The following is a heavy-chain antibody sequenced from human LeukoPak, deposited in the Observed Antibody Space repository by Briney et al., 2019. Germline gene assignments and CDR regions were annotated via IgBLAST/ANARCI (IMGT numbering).Heavy chain of an antibody. CDR1: GGSISSSSYY. CDR2: IYYSGST. D-gene: IGHD6-19*01. J-gene: IGHJ6*03. Sequence: PSETLSLTCTDSGGSISSSSYYWGWIRQPPGKGLEWIGSIYYSGSTYYNPSLKSGVTISVDTSKNQFSLKLSSVTAADTAVYYCARGGQSYSSGWYYYYYMDVWGKGTTVTVSS. V-gene: IGHV4-39*01. CDR3: ARGGQSYSSGWYYYYYMDV.